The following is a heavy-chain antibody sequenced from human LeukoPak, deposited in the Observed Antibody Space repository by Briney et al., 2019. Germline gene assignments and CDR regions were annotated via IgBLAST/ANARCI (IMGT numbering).Heavy chain of an antibody. D-gene: IGHD2-21*01. CDR2: IYENGGTT. Sequence: GGSLRLSCVGSGFTFRSHAMSWVRQAPEKGLEFVSGIYENGGTTCYADSVKGRFSISRDNSKNTLYLQMDSLRGEDTAVYYCAKDFRIGYSAHFDYWGQGALVTVSS. J-gene: IGHJ4*02. CDR1: GFTFRSHA. V-gene: IGHV3-23*01. CDR3: AKDFRIGYSAHFDY.